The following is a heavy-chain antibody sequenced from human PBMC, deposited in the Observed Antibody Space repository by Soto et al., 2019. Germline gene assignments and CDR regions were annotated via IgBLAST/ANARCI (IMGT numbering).Heavy chain of an antibody. V-gene: IGHV3-30*18. CDR1: GFTFSSYG. Sequence: QVQLVESGGGVVQPGRSLRLSCAASGFTFSSYGMHWVRQAPGKGLEWVAVISYDGSNKYYADSVKGRFTISRDNSKHTLYLQMNSLRAEDTAVYYCAKDPPRSIEVVTEKDYWGQGTLVTVSS. CDR3: AKDPPRSIEVVTEKDY. J-gene: IGHJ4*02. CDR2: ISYDGSNK. D-gene: IGHD3-3*01.